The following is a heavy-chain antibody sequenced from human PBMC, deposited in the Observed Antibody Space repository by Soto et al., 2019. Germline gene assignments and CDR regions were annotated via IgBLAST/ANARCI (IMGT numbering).Heavy chain of an antibody. CDR3: AGGYRGYYFGF. V-gene: IGHV1-3*01. J-gene: IGHJ4*02. Sequence: QVQLVQSGAEVKKPGASVKVSCKASGYTFTSFAIYWVRQAPGQGLEWMGWINAGNGGTNCSQTFQATVTITRDTSATTAYMELSALTSEDTAVYYCAGGYRGYYFGFWGQGTLVTVSS. CDR2: INAGNGGT. CDR1: GYTFTSFA. D-gene: IGHD6-13*01.